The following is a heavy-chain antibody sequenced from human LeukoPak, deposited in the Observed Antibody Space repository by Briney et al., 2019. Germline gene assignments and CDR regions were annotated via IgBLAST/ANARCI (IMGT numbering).Heavy chain of an antibody. CDR3: SRGRSYYMDV. V-gene: IGHV1-8*01. CDR2: MNPNSGDT. CDR1: GYTFTSYD. Sequence: ASVKVSCKASGYTFTSYDINWVRQATGQGLEWMGWMNPNSGDTGYAQKFQGRVTMTRNTSISTAYMELSSLRSEDSAVYYCSRGRSYYMDVWGKGTTVTVSS. J-gene: IGHJ6*03.